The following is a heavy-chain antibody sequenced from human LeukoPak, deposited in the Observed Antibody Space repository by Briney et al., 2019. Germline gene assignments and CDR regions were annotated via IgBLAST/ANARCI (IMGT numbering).Heavy chain of an antibody. CDR2: ISGSATST. J-gene: IGHJ4*02. Sequence: GGSLRLSCAASGFTFSSYAMSWVRQAPGKGLEWVSHISGSATSTYYADSVKGRFTISRDNSKNTLFLQMNSLRAEDTAVYYCAKEINSNRNDWGQGTLVTVSS. D-gene: IGHD1-1*01. CDR1: GFTFSSYA. V-gene: IGHV3-23*01. CDR3: AKEINSNRND.